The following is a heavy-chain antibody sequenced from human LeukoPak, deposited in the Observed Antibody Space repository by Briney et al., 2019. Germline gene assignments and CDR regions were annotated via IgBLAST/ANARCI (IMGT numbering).Heavy chain of an antibody. CDR3: ALEDYYGSGSRNFDY. Sequence: ASVKVSCKASGNTFTGYYMHWVRQAPGQGLEWMGWINPNSGGTNYAQKFQGRVTMTRDTSISTAYMELSRLRSDDTAVYYCALEDYYGSGSRNFDYWGQGTLVTVSS. CDR2: INPNSGGT. V-gene: IGHV1-2*02. CDR1: GNTFTGYY. J-gene: IGHJ4*02. D-gene: IGHD3-10*01.